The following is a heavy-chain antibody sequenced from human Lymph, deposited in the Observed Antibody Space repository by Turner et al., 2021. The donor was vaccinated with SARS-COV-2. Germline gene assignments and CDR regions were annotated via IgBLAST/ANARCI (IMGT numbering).Heavy chain of an antibody. J-gene: IGHJ6*02. Sequence: EVQLFESGGGLLQPGWSLRLSCAASGFTFRIFVMTWVRPAPGKGLEWVSVISGSGGSTYYADSVKGRFTIARDNSKNKLYLQMNSLRAEDTAVYYCAKDRVVPPAIWNYYYYYGMDVWGQGTTVTVSS. V-gene: IGHV3-23*01. D-gene: IGHD2-2*02. CDR1: GFTFRIFV. CDR2: ISGSGGST. CDR3: AKDRVVPPAIWNYYYYYGMDV.